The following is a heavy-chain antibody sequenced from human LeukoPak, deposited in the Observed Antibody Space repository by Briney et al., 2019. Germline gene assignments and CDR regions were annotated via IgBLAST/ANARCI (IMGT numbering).Heavy chain of an antibody. CDR2: IYYRGST. J-gene: IGHJ4*02. V-gene: IGHV4-39*01. Sequence: PSETLSLTCTVSGGSISSSSYYWGWIRQPPGKGLEWIGSIYYRGSTYYNPSLKSRVTISVDTSKNQFSLRLSSVTAADTAVYYCARLERWLQLVWGPTNDYWGQGTLVTVSS. CDR1: GGSISSSSYY. D-gene: IGHD5-24*01. CDR3: ARLERWLQLVWGPTNDY.